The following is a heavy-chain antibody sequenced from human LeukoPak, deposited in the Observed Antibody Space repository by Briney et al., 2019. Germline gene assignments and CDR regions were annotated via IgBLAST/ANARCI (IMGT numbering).Heavy chain of an antibody. CDR2: ISGYNGNT. CDR1: LYTLTTYG. Sequence: ASVNVSFEASLYTLTTYGIGWVGQAPGQGLEWMGWISGYNGNTNYAQKFQGRVTMTTDTSTSTAYMELRSLRSDDTAVYYCARTSHESVLYWSDPWGQGTLVNVSS. D-gene: IGHD3-16*01. CDR3: ARTSHESVLYWSDP. V-gene: IGHV1-18*01. J-gene: IGHJ5*02.